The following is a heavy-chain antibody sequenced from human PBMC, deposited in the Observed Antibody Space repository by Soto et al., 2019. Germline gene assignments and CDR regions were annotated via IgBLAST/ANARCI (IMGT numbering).Heavy chain of an antibody. CDR1: GVTVSSNY. V-gene: IGHV3-66*01. CDR2: IYIGGSA. J-gene: IGHJ4*02. CDR3: ALHAYNYGGGYFDY. Sequence: HPGGSLRLSCAASGVTVSSNYMSWVRQAPGKGLEWVSVIYIGGSAYYADSVKGRFTISIDNSKNTLYLQMNSLRAEDTAVYYSALHAYNYGGGYFDYWRQXSLVNVSA. D-gene: IGHD5-18*01.